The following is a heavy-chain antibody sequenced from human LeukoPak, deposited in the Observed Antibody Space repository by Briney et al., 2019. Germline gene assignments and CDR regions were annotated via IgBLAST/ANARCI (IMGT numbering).Heavy chain of an antibody. CDR3: SRDILTGYYRPGTDGTIHQVYYYYGMDV. J-gene: IGHJ6*02. CDR1: GFTFSSYA. Sequence: GGSLRLSCAASGFTFSSYAMHWVRQAPGKGLEWVAVISYDGSNKYYADSVKGRFTISRDNSKNTLYLQMNSLRAEDTAVYYCSRDILTGYYRPGTDGTIHQVYYYYGMDVWGQGTTVTVSS. CDR2: ISYDGSNK. D-gene: IGHD3-9*01. V-gene: IGHV3-30*04.